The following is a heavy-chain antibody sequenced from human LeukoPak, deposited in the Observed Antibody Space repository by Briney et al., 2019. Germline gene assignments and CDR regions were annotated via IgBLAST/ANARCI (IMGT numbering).Heavy chain of an antibody. CDR2: INSDGSST. CDR1: GFTFSSYW. CDR3: AAEDTAMVYDAFDI. D-gene: IGHD5-18*01. V-gene: IGHV3-74*01. J-gene: IGHJ3*02. Sequence: GGSLRLSCAASGFTFSSYWMHWVRQAPGKGLVWVSRINSDGSSTSYADSVKGRFTISRDNAKNTLYLQMNSLRAEDTAVYYCAAEDTAMVYDAFDIWGQGTIVTVSS.